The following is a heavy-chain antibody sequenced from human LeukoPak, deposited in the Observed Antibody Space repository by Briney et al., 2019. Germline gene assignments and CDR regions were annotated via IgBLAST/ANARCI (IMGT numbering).Heavy chain of an antibody. D-gene: IGHD6-13*01. V-gene: IGHV4-39*01. CDR2: IYYSGST. J-gene: IGHJ4*02. CDR3: AGPRYSSSWEFDY. CDR1: GGSISSSSYY. Sequence: PSETLSLTCTVSGGSISSSSYYWGWIRQPPGKGLEWIGSIYYSGSTYYNPSLKSRVTISVDTSKNQFSLKLSSVTAADTAVYYCAGPRYSSSWEFDYWGQGTLVTVSS.